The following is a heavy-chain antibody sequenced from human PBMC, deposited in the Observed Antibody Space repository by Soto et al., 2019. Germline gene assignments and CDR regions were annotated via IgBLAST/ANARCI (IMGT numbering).Heavy chain of an antibody. CDR3: ARDQITIFGVVIMD. J-gene: IGHJ4*02. CDR2: IYYSGST. CDR1: GGSISSGGYY. D-gene: IGHD3-3*01. V-gene: IGHV4-31*03. Sequence: SETLSLTCTVSGGSISSGGYYWSWIRQHPGKGLEWIGYIYYSGSTYYNPSLKSRVTISVDTSKNQFSLKLSSVTAADTAVYYCARDQITIFGVVIMDWGQGTLVTVSS.